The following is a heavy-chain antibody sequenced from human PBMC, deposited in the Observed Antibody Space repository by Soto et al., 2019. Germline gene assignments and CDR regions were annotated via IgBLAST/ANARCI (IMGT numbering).Heavy chain of an antibody. CDR1: GFTFSTYE. D-gene: IGHD3-9*01. Sequence: GGSLRLSCAASGFTFSTYEMKWVRQAPGRGLEWLSYIGTSGSTTFYAGSVKGRFTISRDNAKNSLYLHMNSLRAEDTAVYYCARVQDPPKGNYDILTGAYYYAMDVWGQGTTVTVSS. CDR2: IGTSGSTT. CDR3: ARVQDPPKGNYDILTGAYYYAMDV. V-gene: IGHV3-48*03. J-gene: IGHJ6*02.